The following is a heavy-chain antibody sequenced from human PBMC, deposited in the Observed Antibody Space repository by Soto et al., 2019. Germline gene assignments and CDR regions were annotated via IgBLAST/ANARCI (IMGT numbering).Heavy chain of an antibody. V-gene: IGHV3-21*01. CDR3: XXXXXXXDDYXYYYYMDV. CDR1: GFTFSSYS. Sequence: EVQLVESGGGLVKPGVSLRLSCAASGFTFSSYSMNWVRQAPGKGLEWVSSISSSSSYIYYADSVKGRFTISIDNAKNSQXXXXXXXXXXXXXXXXXXXXXXXXDDYXYYYYMDVXXXGXXXTVS. J-gene: IGHJ6*03. CDR2: ISSSSSYI. D-gene: IGHD1-1*01.